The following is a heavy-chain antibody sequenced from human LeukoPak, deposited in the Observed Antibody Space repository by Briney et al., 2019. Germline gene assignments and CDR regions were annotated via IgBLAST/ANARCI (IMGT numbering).Heavy chain of an antibody. Sequence: SQTLSLTCAISGDSVSSINGAWNWTRQSPSRGLEWVGRTYYRSKWYFDYAESLKGRVTISPDTSKNQFSLQLNSVTPEDTAIYYCTRDLGNTGWYTFDFWGQGILVTVSS. V-gene: IGHV6-1*01. CDR2: TYYRSKWYF. D-gene: IGHD6-19*01. CDR1: GDSVSSINGA. J-gene: IGHJ4*02. CDR3: TRDLGNTGWYTFDF.